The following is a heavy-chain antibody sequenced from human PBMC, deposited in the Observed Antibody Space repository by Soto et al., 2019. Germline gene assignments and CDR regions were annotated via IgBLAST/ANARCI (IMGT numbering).Heavy chain of an antibody. CDR1: GFTFNNHD. CDR3: AKEDHNESKWRRSRGREYYFAS. Sequence: GGSLRLSCAVSGFTFNNHDMSWVRQAPGKGLEWVSAVSGSGGVTYYADSVRGRFTISRDNSKNTVYLHLNSLRAEDTAVYYCAKEDHNESKWRRSRGREYYFASWGQGTLVTVSS. D-gene: IGHD1-1*01. V-gene: IGHV3-23*01. J-gene: IGHJ4*02. CDR2: VSGSGGVT.